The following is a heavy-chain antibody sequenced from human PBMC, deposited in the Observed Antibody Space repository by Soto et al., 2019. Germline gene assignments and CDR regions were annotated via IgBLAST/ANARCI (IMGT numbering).Heavy chain of an antibody. J-gene: IGHJ4*02. V-gene: IGHV3-53*01. CDR1: GFTVSNSY. Sequence: GGSLRLSCTVSGFTVSNSYMSWVRQAPGKGLEWVGFIYSGGSTYYADSVKSRFTIARDSSKSTLYLRMNSLRAEDTAVYYCARGLQSSLGYWGQGTLVTVSS. CDR3: ARGLQSSLGY. D-gene: IGHD3-10*02. CDR2: IYSGGST.